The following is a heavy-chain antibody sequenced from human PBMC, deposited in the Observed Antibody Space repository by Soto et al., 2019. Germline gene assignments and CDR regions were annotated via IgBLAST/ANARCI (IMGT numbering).Heavy chain of an antibody. CDR3: ARDSDSSYYFDY. J-gene: IGHJ4*01. V-gene: IGHV3-21*01. CDR2: ISSSSSYI. D-gene: IGHD3-10*01. Sequence: PGGSVRLSCAASGFPFSSYSMNWVRTAPGKGLEWVSRISSSSSYIYYADSVKGRFTISRDNAKNSLYLQMNSLRAEDTAAYYCARDSDSSYYFDYWGHGTLVTVSS. CDR1: GFPFSSYS.